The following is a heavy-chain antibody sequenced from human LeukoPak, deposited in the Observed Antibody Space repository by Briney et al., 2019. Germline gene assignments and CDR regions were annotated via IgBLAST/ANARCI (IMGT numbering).Heavy chain of an antibody. CDR3: ARGPLAYCGGDCYSYYFDY. CDR1: GGSFSGYY. V-gene: IGHV4-34*01. J-gene: IGHJ4*02. Sequence: SETMSLTSAVYGGSFSGYYWSWIRQPPGKGLEWIGEINHSGSTNYNPSLKSRVTISEDTSKNQFSLKLSSVTAADTAVYYCARGPLAYCGGDCYSYYFDYWGQGTLVTVSS. CDR2: INHSGST. D-gene: IGHD2-21*02.